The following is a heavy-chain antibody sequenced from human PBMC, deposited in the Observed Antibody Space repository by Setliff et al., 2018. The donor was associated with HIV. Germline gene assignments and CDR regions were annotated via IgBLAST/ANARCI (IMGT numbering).Heavy chain of an antibody. V-gene: IGHV3-23*01. CDR1: EFTFNIYA. D-gene: IGHD6-13*01. J-gene: IGHJ6*03. Sequence: PGGSLRLSCAASEFTFNIYAMSWVRQAPGKGLEWVSGISGSGATTNYADSVKGRFTISRDNSKNTLYLQMSTLRAEDTAVYYCAKTTPSSIRSPYYYMDVWGKGTTVTVSS. CDR2: ISGSGATT. CDR3: AKTTPSSIRSPYYYMDV.